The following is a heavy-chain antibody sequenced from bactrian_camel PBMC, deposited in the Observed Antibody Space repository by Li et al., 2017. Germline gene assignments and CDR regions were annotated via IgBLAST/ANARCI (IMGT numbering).Heavy chain of an antibody. CDR3: AAQPTLRVGSQLLPEKFDF. V-gene: IGHV3-3*01. CDR2: ISTTSGRT. CDR1: GGTRSSVY. J-gene: IGHJ4*01. D-gene: IGHD2*01. Sequence: QVQLVESGGDSVQVGGSLRLSCAASGGTRSSVYMGWFRQAPGTERVGIAAISTTSGRTIYIDSVKGRFTISRDNAKNMLYLQMNSLKPEDTAMYYCAAQPTLRVGSQLLPEKFDFWGQGTQVTVS.